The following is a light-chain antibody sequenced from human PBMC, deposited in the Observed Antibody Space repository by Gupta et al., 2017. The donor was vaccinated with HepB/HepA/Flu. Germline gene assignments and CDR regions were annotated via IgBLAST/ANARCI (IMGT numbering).Light chain of an antibody. CDR1: QGISSY. J-gene: IGKJ5*01. Sequence: DTQLTQSPSFLSASVGDRVTITCRASQGISSYLAWYQQTPGKAPKLLIYAASTLQSGVPSRFSGSGSGTEFTLTIISLQPEDFATYSFQQRNNYPITFGQGTRLEIK. V-gene: IGKV1-9*01. CDR3: QQRNNYPIT. CDR2: AAS.